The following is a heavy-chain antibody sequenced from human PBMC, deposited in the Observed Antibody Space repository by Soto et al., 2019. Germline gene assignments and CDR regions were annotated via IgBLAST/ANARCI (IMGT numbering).Heavy chain of an antibody. V-gene: IGHV5-51*01. CDR1: GYSFTSYW. CDR3: ARRRDYDILTGYYKPDGAFDI. D-gene: IGHD3-9*01. J-gene: IGHJ3*02. Sequence: GESLKISCKGSGYSFTSYWIGWVRQMPGKGLEWMGIIYPGDSDTRYSPSFQGQVTISADKSISTAYLQWSSLKASDTAMYYCARRRDYDILTGYYKPDGAFDIWGQGTMVTVSS. CDR2: IYPGDSDT.